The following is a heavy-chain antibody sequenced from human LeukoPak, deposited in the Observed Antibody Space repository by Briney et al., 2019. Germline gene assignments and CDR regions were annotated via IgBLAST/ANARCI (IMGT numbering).Heavy chain of an antibody. Sequence: PGGSLRLSCTASGFTFCDYAMSWVRQAPGKGLEWVGFIRSKAYGGTTEYAASVKGRFTISRDDSKSIAYLQMNSLKTEDTAVYYCTREVQWLVGGYFDLWGRGTLVTVSS. J-gene: IGHJ2*01. CDR2: IRSKAYGGTT. CDR1: GFTFCDYA. CDR3: TREVQWLVGGYFDL. D-gene: IGHD6-19*01. V-gene: IGHV3-49*04.